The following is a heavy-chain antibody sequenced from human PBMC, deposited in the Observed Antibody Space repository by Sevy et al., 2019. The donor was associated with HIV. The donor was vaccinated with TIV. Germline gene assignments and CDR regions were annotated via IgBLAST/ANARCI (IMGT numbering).Heavy chain of an antibody. CDR3: AKDITTIVGDAFDI. CDR2: INYDGSVT. D-gene: IGHD3-22*01. J-gene: IGHJ3*02. CDR1: GFSLSAYW. Sequence: WGSLRLSCTASGFSLSAYWMHWVRQTPGKGLEWVSHINYDGSVTHYADSVKGRFTISRDNSKNTLYLQMNRLRGEDTALYYCAKDITTIVGDAFDIWGQGTMVTVSS. V-gene: IGHV3-74*01.